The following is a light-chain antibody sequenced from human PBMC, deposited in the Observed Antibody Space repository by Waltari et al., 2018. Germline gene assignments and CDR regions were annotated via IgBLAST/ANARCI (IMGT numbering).Light chain of an antibody. CDR2: DGN. Sequence: QSGLTQPRSVSGSPGQSVTISCTGTSSDDGAHKYVSLYQQHPGKAPKLMIYDGNKRPSGVPDRFSGSKSANTASLTISGLQAEDEADYSCCSYAGSYVIFGEGTKLTVL. CDR1: SSDDGAHKY. J-gene: IGLJ2*01. V-gene: IGLV2-11*01. CDR3: CSYAGSYVI.